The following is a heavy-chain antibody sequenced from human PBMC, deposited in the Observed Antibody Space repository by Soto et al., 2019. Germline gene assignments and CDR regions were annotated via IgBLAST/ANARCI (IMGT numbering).Heavy chain of an antibody. CDR3: ARDQGPLRFLELLDHDGWFDP. D-gene: IGHD3-3*01. Sequence: ASVKVSCKASGYTFTSYAMHWVRQAPGQRLEWMGWINAGNGNTKYSQKFQGRVTITRDTSASTAYMELSSLRSEDTAVYYCARDQGPLRFLELLDHDGWFDPWGQGTLVTVSS. J-gene: IGHJ5*02. CDR2: INAGNGNT. V-gene: IGHV1-3*01. CDR1: GYTFTSYA.